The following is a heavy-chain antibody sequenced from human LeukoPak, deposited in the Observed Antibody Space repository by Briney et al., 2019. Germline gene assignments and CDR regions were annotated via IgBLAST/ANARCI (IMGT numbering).Heavy chain of an antibody. Sequence: GGSLRLSCAASGFTFSSYWMSWVRQAPGKGLEWVANIKQDGSEKYYVDSVKGRFTISRDNAKNSLYLQMNSLRAEDTAVYYCARAQPVGMELPCYFDYWGQGTLVTVSS. CDR3: ARAQPVGMELPCYFDY. CDR1: GFTFSSYW. CDR2: IKQDGSEK. V-gene: IGHV3-7*01. J-gene: IGHJ4*02. D-gene: IGHD1-7*01.